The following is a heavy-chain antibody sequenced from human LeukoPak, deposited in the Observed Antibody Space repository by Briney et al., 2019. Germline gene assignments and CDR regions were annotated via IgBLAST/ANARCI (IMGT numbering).Heavy chain of an antibody. CDR1: GFTFSSYS. V-gene: IGHV3-21*01. D-gene: IGHD5-12*01. CDR3: ARDLVVATGVDYYYYMDV. Sequence: PGGSLRLSCAASGFTFSSYSMNWVRQAPGKGLECVSSISSSSSYIYYADSVKGRFTISRDNAKNSLYLQMNSLRAEDTAVYYCARDLVVATGVDYYYYMDVWGKGTTVTVSS. CDR2: ISSSSSYI. J-gene: IGHJ6*03.